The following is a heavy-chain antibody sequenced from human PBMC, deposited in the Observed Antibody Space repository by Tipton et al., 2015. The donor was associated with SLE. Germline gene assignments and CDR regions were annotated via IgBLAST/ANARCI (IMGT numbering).Heavy chain of an antibody. CDR1: GFTFSSYA. CDR3: ARDDPDDPISESRGVPGDY. CDR2: ISFSGST. J-gene: IGHJ4*02. Sequence: LRLSCAASGFTFSSYAMSWVRQAPGKGLEWIGCISFSGSTDYNPSLKSRVTMSVDRSRNQFSLNLSSVTAADTAVYYCARDDPDDPISESRGVPGDYWGQGTLVTVSS. D-gene: IGHD3-22*01. V-gene: IGHV4-59*01.